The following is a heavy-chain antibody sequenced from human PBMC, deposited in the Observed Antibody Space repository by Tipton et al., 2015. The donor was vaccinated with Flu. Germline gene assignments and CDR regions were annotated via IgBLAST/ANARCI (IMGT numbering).Heavy chain of an antibody. D-gene: IGHD3-16*01. V-gene: IGHV1-2*02. J-gene: IGHJ4*02. CDR2: INPSSGDT. CDR1: GSSFTGHY. Sequence: QLVQSGAEVKEPGASVKVSCQASGSSFTGHYMHWVRQAPGQGLEWMGWINPSSGDTVYAQKFQGRVTMTRDSSISTGYMELKSLQSDDTAVYYCARELGEFDYWGQGTLVTVSS. CDR3: ARELGEFDY.